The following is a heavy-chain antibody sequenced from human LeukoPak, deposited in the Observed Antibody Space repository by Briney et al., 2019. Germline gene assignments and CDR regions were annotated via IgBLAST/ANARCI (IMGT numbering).Heavy chain of an antibody. J-gene: IGHJ5*02. Sequence: KPSETLSLTCTVPGGSISSYYWSWIRQPAGKGLEWIGRIYTSGSTNYNPSLKSRVTMSVDTSKNQFSLKLSSVTAADTAVYYCARDKRFLNYYGSGSYGLTRGWFDPWGQGTLVTVSS. D-gene: IGHD3-10*01. CDR3: ARDKRFLNYYGSGSYGLTRGWFDP. V-gene: IGHV4-4*07. CDR1: GGSISSYY. CDR2: IYTSGST.